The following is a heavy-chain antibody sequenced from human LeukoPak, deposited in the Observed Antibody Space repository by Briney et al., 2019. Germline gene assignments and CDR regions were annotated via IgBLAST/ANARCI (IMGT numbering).Heavy chain of an antibody. D-gene: IGHD5-18*01. CDR2: INHSGST. V-gene: IGHV4-34*01. Sequence: SETLSLTCAVYGGSFSGYYWSWIRQPPGKGLEWIGEINHSGSTNYNPSLKSRVTISVDTSKNQFSLKLSSVTAADTAVYYCAREDTAMVYGMDVWGQGTTVTVSS. CDR1: GGSFSGYY. J-gene: IGHJ6*02. CDR3: AREDTAMVYGMDV.